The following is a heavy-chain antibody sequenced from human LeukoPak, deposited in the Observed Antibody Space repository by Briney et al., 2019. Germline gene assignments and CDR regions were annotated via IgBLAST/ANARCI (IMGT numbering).Heavy chain of an antibody. Sequence: SETLSLTCAVYGGSFSGYYWSWIRQPPGKGLEWIGEINHSGSTNYNPSLKSRVTISVDTSKNQFSLKLSSVTAADTAVYYCARARNDSSGYYYFDYWGQGTLVTVSS. V-gene: IGHV4-34*01. CDR2: INHSGST. CDR3: ARARNDSSGYYYFDY. D-gene: IGHD3-22*01. CDR1: GGSFSGYY. J-gene: IGHJ4*02.